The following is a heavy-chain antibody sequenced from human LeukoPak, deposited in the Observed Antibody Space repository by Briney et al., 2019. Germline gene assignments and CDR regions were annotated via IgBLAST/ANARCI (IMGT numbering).Heavy chain of an antibody. V-gene: IGHV4-38-2*02. J-gene: IGHJ5*02. D-gene: IGHD3-22*01. CDR1: GYSIITNYY. CDR3: ARASGYYEYNWFDP. CDR2: IFHSGST. Sequence: SETLSLTCTVSGYSIITNYYWGWIRQPPGKGLEWIGSIFHSGSTDYNPSLKSRVTLSVDTSKNQFSLRLSSVTAADTAVYYCARASGYYEYNWFDPWGQGTLVTVSS.